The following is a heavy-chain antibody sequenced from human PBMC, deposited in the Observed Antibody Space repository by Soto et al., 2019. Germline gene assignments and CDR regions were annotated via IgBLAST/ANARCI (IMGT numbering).Heavy chain of an antibody. J-gene: IGHJ6*03. CDR3: ARGNHHYYYMDV. CDR2: INAGNGNT. CDR1: GYTFTSYA. V-gene: IGHV1-3*01. Sequence: ASVKVSCKASGYTFTSYAMHWVRQAPGQRLEWMGWINAGNGNTKYSQKFQGRVTITRDTSASTAYMELSSLRSEDTAVYYCARGNHHYYYMDVWGKGTTVTVSS.